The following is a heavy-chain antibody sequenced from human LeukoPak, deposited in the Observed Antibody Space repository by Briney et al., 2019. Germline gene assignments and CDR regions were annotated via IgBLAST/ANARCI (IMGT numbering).Heavy chain of an antibody. D-gene: IGHD3-22*01. Sequence: GGSLRLSCAASGFTFSSYSMNWVRQAPGKGLEWVASISSSSSYIYYADSVKGRFTISRDNAKNSLYLQMNSLRGEDTAVYYCARGSRDGSSGHNDYWGQGTLVTVSS. V-gene: IGHV3-21*01. CDR3: ARGSRDGSSGHNDY. CDR2: ISSSSSYI. J-gene: IGHJ4*02. CDR1: GFTFSSYS.